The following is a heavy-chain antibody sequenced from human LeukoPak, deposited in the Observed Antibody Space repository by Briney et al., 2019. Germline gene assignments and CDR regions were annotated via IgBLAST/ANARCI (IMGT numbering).Heavy chain of an antibody. V-gene: IGHV3-48*02. Sequence: PGGSLRLSCAASGFTFSSYSMNWVRQAPAKGLEWVSYISSSSSTIYYADSVKGRFTISRDNAKNSLYLQMNSLRDEDTAVYYCARDSYGSGNYYSPIDYWGQGTLVTVSS. CDR2: ISSSSSTI. J-gene: IGHJ4*02. D-gene: IGHD3-10*01. CDR3: ARDSYGSGNYYSPIDY. CDR1: GFTFSSYS.